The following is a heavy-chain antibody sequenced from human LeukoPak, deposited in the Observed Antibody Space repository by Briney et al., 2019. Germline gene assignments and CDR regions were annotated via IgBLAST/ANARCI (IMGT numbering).Heavy chain of an antibody. CDR3: ARGLVVVAATPWDYYYYMDV. CDR2: MYYCGST. V-gene: IGHV4-59*01. Sequence: SESLSLACTVHGCSIRSNYCGWIRQPPGKGLGWVGYMYYCGSTNYNPSLKSRVTISVDTSKKQFSLKLSSVTAADTAVYYCARGLVVVAATPWDYYYYMDVWGKGTTVTIPS. D-gene: IGHD2-15*01. CDR1: GCSIRSNY. J-gene: IGHJ6*03.